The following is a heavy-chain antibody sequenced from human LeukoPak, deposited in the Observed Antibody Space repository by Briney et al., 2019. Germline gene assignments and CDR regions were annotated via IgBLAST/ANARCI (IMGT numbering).Heavy chain of an antibody. CDR1: GFTFSTYG. J-gene: IGHJ4*02. Sequence: GGSLRLSCAASGFTFSTYGMPWVRQAPGKGLEWVAVISYDGSNKYYADSVKGRFTISRDNSKNTLYLQMNSLRAEDTAVYYCAREGQVGATRFDYWGQGTLVTVSS. CDR3: AREGQVGATRFDY. D-gene: IGHD1-26*01. V-gene: IGHV3-30*03. CDR2: ISYDGSNK.